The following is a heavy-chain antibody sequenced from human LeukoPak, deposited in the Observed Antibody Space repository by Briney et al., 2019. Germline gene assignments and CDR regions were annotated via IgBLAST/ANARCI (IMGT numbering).Heavy chain of an antibody. Sequence: GGSLRLSCAASGFTFSSYWMSWVRQAPGKGLEWVANIKRDGSEKYYVDSVKGRFTISRDNAKNSLYLQMNSLRAEDTALYYCARGFVANWFDLRGQGTLVTVSS. CDR3: ARGFVANWFDL. D-gene: IGHD2-21*01. J-gene: IGHJ5*02. V-gene: IGHV3-7*05. CDR1: GFTFSSYW. CDR2: IKRDGSEK.